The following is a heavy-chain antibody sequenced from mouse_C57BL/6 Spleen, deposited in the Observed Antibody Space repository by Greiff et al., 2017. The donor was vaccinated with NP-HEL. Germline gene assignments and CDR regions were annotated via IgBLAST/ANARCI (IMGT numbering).Heavy chain of an antibody. V-gene: IGHV1-61*01. J-gene: IGHJ3*01. D-gene: IGHD2-5*01. CDR3: ASWDYSNYPFDY. CDR2: IYPSDSET. CDR1: GYTFTSYW. Sequence: QVQLQQPGAELVRPGSSVKLSCKASGYTFTSYWMDWVKQRPGQGLEWIGNIYPSDSETHYNQKFKDKATLTVDKYSSTAYMQISSLTSEDSAVYYCASWDYSNYPFDYWGQGTLVTVSA.